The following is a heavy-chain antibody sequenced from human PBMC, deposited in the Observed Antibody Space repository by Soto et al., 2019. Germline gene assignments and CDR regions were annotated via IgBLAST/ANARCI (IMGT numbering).Heavy chain of an antibody. J-gene: IGHJ4*02. CDR1: GGSFSGYY. Sequence: QVQLQQWGAGLLKPSETLSLTCAVYGGSFSGYYWSWIRQPPGKGLEWIGEINHSGSTNYNPSLKSRVTISVDTSKNPSALKLSSVTAADTAVYYCARSLYGSGRSGFDYWGQGTLVTVSS. CDR2: INHSGST. D-gene: IGHD3-10*01. V-gene: IGHV4-34*01. CDR3: ARSLYGSGRSGFDY.